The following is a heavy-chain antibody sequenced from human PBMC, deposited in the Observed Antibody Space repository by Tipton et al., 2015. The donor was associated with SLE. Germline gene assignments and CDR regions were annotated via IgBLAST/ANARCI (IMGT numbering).Heavy chain of an antibody. CDR2: IRYDGSNK. CDR3: ARGSEYNLY. Sequence: SGFTFSSYGMHWVRQAPGKGLEWVAFIRYDGSNKDYADSVKGRFTISRDNAKNSLYLQMNSLRAEDTAVYYCARGSEYNLYWGQGTLVTVSS. V-gene: IGHV3-30*02. CDR1: GFTFSSYG. J-gene: IGHJ4*02. D-gene: IGHD1-1*01.